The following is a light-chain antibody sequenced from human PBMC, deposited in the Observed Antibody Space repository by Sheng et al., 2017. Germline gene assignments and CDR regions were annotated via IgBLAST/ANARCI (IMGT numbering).Light chain of an antibody. J-gene: IGLJ3*02. V-gene: IGLV3-1*01. CDR2: QDK. CDR1: KLGDKY. CDR3: QAWDNNILV. Sequence: SYKLTQPPSVSVSPGQTATITCSGEKLGDKYACWYQQKAGQSPVLIIYQDKRRPSGIPERFSGSNSGNTATLTISGSQPVDEADYYCQAWDNNILVFGGGTETYRP.